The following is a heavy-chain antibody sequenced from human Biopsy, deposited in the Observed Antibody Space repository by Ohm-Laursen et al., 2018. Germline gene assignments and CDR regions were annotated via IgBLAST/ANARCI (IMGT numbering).Heavy chain of an antibody. D-gene: IGHD1-1*01. CDR2: ISPSSTTI. CDR1: GFTFTDYD. CDR3: ARNVRLEMTDHSGVTTYSCYFAMDA. V-gene: IGHV3-11*01. Sequence: GSLRLSCAAPGFTFTDYDISWVRHVPGQGLEWLALISPSSTTIYYADSVRGRFFISRDDAKNSVSLEMSSLRADDTALYFCARNVRLEMTDHSGVTTYSCYFAMDAWGRGTTVTVSS. J-gene: IGHJ6*02.